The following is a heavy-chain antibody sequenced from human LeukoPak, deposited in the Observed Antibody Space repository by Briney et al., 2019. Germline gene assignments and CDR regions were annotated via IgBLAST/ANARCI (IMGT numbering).Heavy chain of an antibody. CDR2: TYYRSKCYH. J-gene: IGHJ3*01. D-gene: IGHD6-13*01. CDR3: AREFEHKLAYDAFDL. V-gene: IGHV6-1*01. CDR1: GDILSINSAA. Sequence: QTLSLTCAISGDILSINSAAWNWTRHSPSRGLEWLGRTYYRSKCYHDYAVFENSRMTINTATSKNQFSLQLNSVTPEDTAVYYGAREFEHKLAYDAFDLWGQGTMVTVSS.